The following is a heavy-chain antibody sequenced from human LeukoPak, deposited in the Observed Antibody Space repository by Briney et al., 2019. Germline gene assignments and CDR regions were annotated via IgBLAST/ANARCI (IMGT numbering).Heavy chain of an antibody. J-gene: IGHJ4*02. CDR2: IKSKTDGGTT. V-gene: IGHV3-15*01. Sequence: GGSLRLSCAASGFAFSNAWMSWVRQAPGKGLEWVGRIKSKTDGGTTDYAAPVKGRFTISRDDSKNTLYLQMNSLKTEDTAVYYCTTDRYDYVWGSYRYTASSIDYWGQGTLVTVSS. D-gene: IGHD3-16*02. CDR1: GFAFSNAW. CDR3: TTDRYDYVWGSYRYTASSIDY.